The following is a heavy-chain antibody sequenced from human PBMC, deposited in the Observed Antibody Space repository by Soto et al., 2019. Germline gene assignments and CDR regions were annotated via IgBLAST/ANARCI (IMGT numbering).Heavy chain of an antibody. D-gene: IGHD1-1*01. CDR1: GSTFSNYI. Sequence: GSLRLSGAASGSTFSNYIMHCVRQAPGKGLDWVAFISYDGSNKDYADSVRGRFTISRDNAKNSVYLQMDSLRAEDTAVYYCARHAYNFLTFDSWGQGTLVTVSS. CDR2: ISYDGSNK. J-gene: IGHJ4*02. V-gene: IGHV3-30-3*01. CDR3: ARHAYNFLTFDS.